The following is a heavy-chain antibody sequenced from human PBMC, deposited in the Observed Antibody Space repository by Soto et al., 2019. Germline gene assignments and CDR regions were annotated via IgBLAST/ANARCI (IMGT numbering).Heavy chain of an antibody. CDR2: IYYSGST. D-gene: IGHD2-2*01. Sequence: PSETLSLTCTVSGGSISSGGYYWSWIRQYPGKGLEWIGYIYYSGSTYYNPSLKSRVTISVDTSKNQFSLKLSSVTAADTAVYYCARDAGYCSSTSCYSTRSWFDPWGQGTLVTVSS. CDR3: ARDAGYCSSTSCYSTRSWFDP. J-gene: IGHJ5*02. CDR1: GGSISSGGYY. V-gene: IGHV4-31*03.